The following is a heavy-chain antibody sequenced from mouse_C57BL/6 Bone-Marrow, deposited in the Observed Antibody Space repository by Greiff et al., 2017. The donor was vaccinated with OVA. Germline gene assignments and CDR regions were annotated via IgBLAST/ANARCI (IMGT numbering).Heavy chain of an antibody. D-gene: IGHD3-2*02. V-gene: IGHV5-17*01. J-gene: IGHJ2*01. CDR1: GFTFSDYG. Sequence: EVKLMESGGGLVKPGGSLKLSCAASGFTFSDYGMHWVRQAPEKGLEWVAYISSGSSTIYYADTVTGRFTISRDNAKNTLFLQMTSLRSEDTAMYYCAKGSSGSYYFDYWGQGTTLTVSS. CDR3: AKGSSGSYYFDY. CDR2: ISSGSSTI.